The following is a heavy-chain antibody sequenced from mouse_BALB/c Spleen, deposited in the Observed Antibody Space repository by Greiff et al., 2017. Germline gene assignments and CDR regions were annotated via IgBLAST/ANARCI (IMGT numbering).Heavy chain of an antibody. CDR2: IYPGSGNT. V-gene: IGHV1-77*01. CDR1: GYTFTDYY. Sequence: QVQLKQSGAELARPGASVKLSCTASGYTFTDYYINWVKQRPGQGLEWIGEIYPGSGNTYYHEKFKGKATLTADKSSSTAYMQLSSLTSEDSAVYFCARREGSYAMDYWGQGTSVTVSS. CDR3: ARREGSYAMDY. J-gene: IGHJ4*01. D-gene: IGHD3-2*02.